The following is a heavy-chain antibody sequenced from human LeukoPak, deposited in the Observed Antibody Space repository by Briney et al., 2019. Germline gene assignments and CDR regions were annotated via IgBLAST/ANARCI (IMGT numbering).Heavy chain of an antibody. D-gene: IGHD1-14*01. Sequence: SETLSLTCTVSGGSISSSLYYWGWIRQPPGKGLEWLGSIYYSGITYYNPSLRSRITISVDTSNNQFSLKLSSVTAADTAVYYCARPKFNYGTRYFDYWGQRTVVTVSS. V-gene: IGHV4-39*01. CDR1: GGSISSSLYY. CDR3: ARPKFNYGTRYFDY. CDR2: IYYSGIT. J-gene: IGHJ4*02.